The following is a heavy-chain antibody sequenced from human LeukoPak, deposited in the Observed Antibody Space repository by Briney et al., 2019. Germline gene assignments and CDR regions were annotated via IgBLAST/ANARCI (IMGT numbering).Heavy chain of an antibody. CDR2: ISGSGGST. J-gene: IGHJ4*02. CDR3: AKSAYYDASGYYREYYFDY. D-gene: IGHD3-22*01. CDR1: GFSFSNYA. V-gene: IGHV3-23*01. Sequence: GGSLRFSCVSSGFSFSNYAMSWVRQAPGKGLEWVSSISGSGGSTHYADSVKGRFTISRDKTKNTLYLQMNGLRAEDTAVYYCAKSAYYDASGYYREYYFDYWGQGTLVTVSS.